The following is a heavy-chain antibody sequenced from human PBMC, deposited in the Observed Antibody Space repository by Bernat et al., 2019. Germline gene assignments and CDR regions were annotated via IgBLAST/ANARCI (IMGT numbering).Heavy chain of an antibody. V-gene: IGHV4-39*01. CDR3: ARRGEVPTSFDF. CDR1: GGSISTNFYY. CDR2: IYFYGTS. Sequence: QLQLQESGPGLVKPLETLSLTCTVSGGSISTNFYYSGWFRQPPGKGLEWIGSIYFYGTSYYNPTLKSRVTISLDTSKSQFALNLNYVTATDTALYYCARRGEVPTSFDFWGQGTLVTVSS. J-gene: IGHJ4*02. D-gene: IGHD5-24*01.